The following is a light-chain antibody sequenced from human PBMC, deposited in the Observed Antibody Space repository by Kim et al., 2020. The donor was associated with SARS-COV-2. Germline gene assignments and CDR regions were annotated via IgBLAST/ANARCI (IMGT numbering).Light chain of an antibody. Sequence: LTQPPSVSKGLRQTATLTCTGNSNNVGNQGAAWLQQHQGHPPKLLSYRNNNRPSGISERLSASRSGNTASLTITGLQPEDGADYYCSAWDSSLSAWVFGGGTQLTVL. CDR3: SAWDSSLSAWV. CDR1: SNNVGNQG. V-gene: IGLV10-54*01. J-gene: IGLJ3*02. CDR2: RNN.